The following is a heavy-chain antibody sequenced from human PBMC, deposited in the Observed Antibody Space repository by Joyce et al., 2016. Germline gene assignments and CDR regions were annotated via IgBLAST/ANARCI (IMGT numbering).Heavy chain of an antibody. Sequence: QVQLVQSGAEVKKPGASVKVSCKASGYTFTSYDINWVRQATGQGFEWMGWTNPSNGNTDFAQKFQGRVSMTRNTSISTAYMELSGLRSEDTAVYYCAREAVTGTDLWGQGTLVTVSS. D-gene: IGHD1-7*01. CDR2: TNPSNGNT. CDR1: GYTFTSYD. V-gene: IGHV1-8*01. CDR3: AREAVTGTDL. J-gene: IGHJ5*02.